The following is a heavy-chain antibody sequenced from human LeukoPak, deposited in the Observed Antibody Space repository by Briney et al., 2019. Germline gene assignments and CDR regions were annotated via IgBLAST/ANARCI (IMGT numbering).Heavy chain of an antibody. CDR3: ARGKGYYGSGSYYYYMDV. CDR1: GGTFSSYT. D-gene: IGHD3-10*01. J-gene: IGHJ6*03. Sequence: GSSVKVSCKASGGTFSSYTISWVRQAPGQGLEWMGRIIPILGIANYAHKFKGRVTMKADKSTSTAYMELSSLRSEDTAVYYCARGKGYYGSGSYYYYMDVWGKGTTVTVS. V-gene: IGHV1-69*02. CDR2: IIPILGIA.